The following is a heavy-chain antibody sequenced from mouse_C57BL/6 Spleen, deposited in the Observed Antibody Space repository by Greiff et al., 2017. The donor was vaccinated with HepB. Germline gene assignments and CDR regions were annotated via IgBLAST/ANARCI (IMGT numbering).Heavy chain of an antibody. CDR1: GYTFTSYW. D-gene: IGHD3-3*01. J-gene: IGHJ4*01. CDR3: AREPRGAMDY. CDR2: IHPNSGST. Sequence: QVQLQQPGAELVKPGASVKLSCKASGYTFTSYWMHWVKQRPGQGLEWIGMIHPNSGSTNYNEKFKSKATLTVDKSSSTAYMQLSSLTSEDSTVYYCAREPRGAMDYWGQGTSVTVSS. V-gene: IGHV1-64*01.